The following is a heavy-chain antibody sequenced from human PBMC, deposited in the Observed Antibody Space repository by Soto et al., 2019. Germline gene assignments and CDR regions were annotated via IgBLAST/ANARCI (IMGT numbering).Heavy chain of an antibody. V-gene: IGHV4-59*08. Sequence: QVQLQESGPGLVKPSETLSLTCTVSGGSISSYYWSWIRQPPGKGLEWIGYIYYSGSTNYNPSPKSRVTVSVDTSKNMFSLKLSSVTAADTAVYYCARNYYDILTANRPYYYYYYMDVWGKGTTVTVSS. CDR3: ARNYYDILTANRPYYYYYYMDV. D-gene: IGHD3-9*01. CDR2: IYYSGST. J-gene: IGHJ6*03. CDR1: GGSISSYY.